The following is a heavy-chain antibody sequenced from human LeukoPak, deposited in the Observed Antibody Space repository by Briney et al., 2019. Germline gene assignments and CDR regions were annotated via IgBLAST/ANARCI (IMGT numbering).Heavy chain of an antibody. CDR3: ARDLSIVVVPAANYVANAFDI. J-gene: IGHJ3*02. CDR2: ISHDGDHK. D-gene: IGHD2-2*01. Sequence: GGSLRLSCAASGFTFSSYGMHWVRQAPGTGLEWVAVISHDGDHKYHADSVKGRFTISRDNSKNTLYLQMNSLRAEDTAVYYCARDLSIVVVPAANYVANAFDIWGQGTMVTVSS. V-gene: IGHV3-30*12. CDR1: GFTFSSYG.